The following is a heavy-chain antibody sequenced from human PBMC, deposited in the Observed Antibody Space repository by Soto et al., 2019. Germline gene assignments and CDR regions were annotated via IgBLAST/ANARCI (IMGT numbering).Heavy chain of an antibody. Sequence: ASVKVSCKASGYTFTGYYMHWVRQAPGQGLEWMGWINPNSGGTNYAQKFQGRVTMTRDTSISTAYMELSRLRSDDTAVYYCARLYYGSSGYYRKYYFDYWGQGTLVTVSS. V-gene: IGHV1-2*02. CDR1: GYTFTGYY. CDR3: ARLYYGSSGYYRKYYFDY. CDR2: INPNSGGT. J-gene: IGHJ4*02. D-gene: IGHD3-22*01.